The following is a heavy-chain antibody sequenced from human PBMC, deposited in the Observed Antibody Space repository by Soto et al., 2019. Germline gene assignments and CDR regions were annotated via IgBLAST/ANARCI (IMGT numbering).Heavy chain of an antibody. D-gene: IGHD3-10*01. V-gene: IGHV1-69*13. Sequence: SVKVSCKASGGTFSSYAISWVRQAPGQGLEWMGGIIPIFGTANYAQKFQGRVTITADESTSTAYMELSSLRSEDTAVYYCARKRDGPLLWFGDILGYYGMDVWGQGTTVTVSS. CDR2: IIPIFGTA. J-gene: IGHJ6*02. CDR1: GGTFSSYA. CDR3: ARKRDGPLLWFGDILGYYGMDV.